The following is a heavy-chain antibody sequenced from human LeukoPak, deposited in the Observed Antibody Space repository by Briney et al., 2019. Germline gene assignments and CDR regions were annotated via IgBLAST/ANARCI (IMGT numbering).Heavy chain of an antibody. CDR2: IYYSGST. V-gene: IGHV4-59*01. J-gene: IGHJ6*03. Sequence: SETLSLTCTVSGGSISSYYWSWIRQPPGKGLEWIGYIYYSGSTNYNPSLKSRVTISVDTSKNQFSLKLSSVTAADTAVYCCARESCGGDCYREALYYYYMDVWGKGTTVTVSS. CDR1: GGSISSYY. CDR3: ARESCGGDCYREALYYYYMDV. D-gene: IGHD2-21*02.